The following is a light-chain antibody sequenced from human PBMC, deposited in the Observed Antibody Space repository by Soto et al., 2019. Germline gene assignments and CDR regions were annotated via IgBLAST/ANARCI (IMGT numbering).Light chain of an antibody. V-gene: IGLV2-14*03. CDR1: SSDIGGYNY. CDR2: DVS. Sequence: QSALTQPASVSGSPGQSITISCTGTSSDIGGYNYVSWYQQHPGKAPKLMIYDVSNRPSGVSNRFSGSKSGNTASLTISGLQAEDEADYYCTSYTSSRTLAFGTGTKLTVL. CDR3: TSYTSSRTLA. J-gene: IGLJ1*01.